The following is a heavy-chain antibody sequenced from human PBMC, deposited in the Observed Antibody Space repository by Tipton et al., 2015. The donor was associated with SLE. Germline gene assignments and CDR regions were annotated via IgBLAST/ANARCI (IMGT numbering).Heavy chain of an antibody. V-gene: IGHV4-34*01. D-gene: IGHD4-23*01. CDR3: ARWDYGGNSAFDY. J-gene: IGHJ4*02. Sequence: TLSLTCAVYGGSFSGNYWNWIRQPPGKGLEWIGEINHSGSAKYNPALKSRVTISVDTSKNQFSLRLSSVTAADRAVYYCARWDYGGNSAFDYWGQGTLVTVSS. CDR1: GGSFSGNY. CDR2: INHSGSA.